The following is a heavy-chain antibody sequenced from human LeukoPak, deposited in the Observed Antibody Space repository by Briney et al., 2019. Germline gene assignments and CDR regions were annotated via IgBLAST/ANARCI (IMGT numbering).Heavy chain of an antibody. V-gene: IGHV1-2*02. CDR2: INPNSGGT. D-gene: IGHD3-3*01. Sequence: GASVKVSCEASGYTFTGYYMHWVRQAPGQGLEWTGWINPNSGGTNYAQKFQGRVTMTRDTSISTAYMELSRLRSDDTAVYYCARDVTIFGVVNLFDYWGQGTLVTVSS. CDR1: GYTFTGYY. CDR3: ARDVTIFGVVNLFDY. J-gene: IGHJ4*02.